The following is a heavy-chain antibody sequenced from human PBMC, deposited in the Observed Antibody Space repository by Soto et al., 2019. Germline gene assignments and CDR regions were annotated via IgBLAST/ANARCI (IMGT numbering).Heavy chain of an antibody. CDR1: GFTFTSSA. CDR3: AAADYSSSSGCTRIYYYSYGVDV. J-gene: IGHJ6*02. Sequence: SVKVSCKASGFTFTSSAVQWVRQARGQRLEWIGWIVVGSGNTNYAQKFQERVTITRDMSTSTAYMELSSLRSEDTAVYYCAAADYSSSSGCTRIYYYSYGVDVWGQGTTVTVAS. D-gene: IGHD6-6*01. V-gene: IGHV1-58*01. CDR2: IVVGSGNT.